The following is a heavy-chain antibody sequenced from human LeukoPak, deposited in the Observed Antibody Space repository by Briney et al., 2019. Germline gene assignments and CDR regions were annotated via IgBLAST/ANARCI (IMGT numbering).Heavy chain of an antibody. Sequence: PGGSLRLSCAASGFTFSSYGMHWVRQAPGKGLEWVSCISSSSSSIYYADSVKGRFTISRDNAKNSVYLQMNSLRAEDTAVYYCAREAGEAFDIWGQGTMVTVSS. CDR2: ISSSSSSI. CDR3: AREAGEAFDI. J-gene: IGHJ3*02. V-gene: IGHV3-21*01. D-gene: IGHD3-10*01. CDR1: GFTFSSYG.